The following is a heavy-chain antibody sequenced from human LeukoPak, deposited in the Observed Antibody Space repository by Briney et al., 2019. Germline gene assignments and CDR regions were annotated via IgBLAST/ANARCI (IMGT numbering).Heavy chain of an antibody. CDR3: ARSRGMATAPGY. CDR2: MSGGGDIT. Sequence: GGSLRLSCAASGFTFSSYAMFWVRQAPGKGLEWVSGMSGGGDITYYADSVEGRFTISRDNAKNSLYLQMNSLRAEDTAVYYCARSRGMATAPGYWGQGTLVTVSS. J-gene: IGHJ4*02. D-gene: IGHD5-24*01. CDR1: GFTFSSYA. V-gene: IGHV3-23*01.